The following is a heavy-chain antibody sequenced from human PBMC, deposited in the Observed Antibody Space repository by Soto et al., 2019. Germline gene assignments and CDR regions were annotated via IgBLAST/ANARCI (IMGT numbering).Heavy chain of an antibody. CDR3: ARDQYYYDSSGTPSLGY. V-gene: IGHV3-33*01. Sequence: GGSLRLSCAASGFTFSSYGMHWVRQAPGKGLEWVAVIWYDGSNKYYADSVKGRFTISRDNSKNTLYLQMNSLRAEDTAVYYCARDQYYYDSSGTPSLGYWGQGTLVTVSS. CDR2: IWYDGSNK. CDR1: GFTFSSYG. D-gene: IGHD3-22*01. J-gene: IGHJ4*02.